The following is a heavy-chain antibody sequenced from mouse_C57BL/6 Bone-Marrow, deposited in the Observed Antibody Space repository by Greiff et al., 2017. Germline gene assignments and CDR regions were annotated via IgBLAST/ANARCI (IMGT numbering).Heavy chain of an antibody. J-gene: IGHJ3*01. V-gene: IGHV1-66*01. D-gene: IGHD1-2*01. CDR1: GYSFTSYY. CDR2: IYPGSGNT. CDR3: ARSLLRLLAY. Sequence: VNLVESGPELVKPGASVKISCKASGYSFTSYYIHWVKQRPGQGLEWIGWIYPGSGNTKYNEKFKGKATLTADTSSSTAYMQLSSLTSEDSAVYYCARSLLRLLAYWGQGTLVTVSA.